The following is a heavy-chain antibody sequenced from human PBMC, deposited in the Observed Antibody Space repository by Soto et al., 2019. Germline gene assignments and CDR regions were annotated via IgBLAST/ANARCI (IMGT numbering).Heavy chain of an antibody. J-gene: IGHJ4*02. D-gene: IGHD1-1*01. CDR1: GYTFASYA. V-gene: IGHV1-18*01. CDR2: ISAYNGNT. Sequence: QVQLVQSGAEVKKPGASVKVSCKASGYTFASYAISWRRQAPGKGLEWRGWISAYNGNTNYSQKLQGRVTMTTDTSTSTAYMERRSLISDVTAVYYCARDPQPPDYWGQGTLVTVSS. CDR3: ARDPQPPDY.